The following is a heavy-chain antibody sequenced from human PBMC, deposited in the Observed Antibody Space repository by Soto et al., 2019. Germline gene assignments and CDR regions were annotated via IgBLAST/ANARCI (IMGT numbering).Heavy chain of an antibody. CDR2: TYYRSKWYN. V-gene: IGHV6-1*01. J-gene: IGHJ6*02. CDR1: GDSVSSNSAA. CDR3: ARQAFEDTSTIRQWLLPYYYYVMDV. Sequence: SQTLSLTCAISGDSVSSNSAAWNWIRQSPSRGLEWLGRTYYRSKWYNDYAVSVKSRITINPDTSKNQFSLQLNSVTPEDTAVYYCARQAFEDTSTIRQWLLPYYYYVMDVWGQGTTVIVSS. D-gene: IGHD6-19*01.